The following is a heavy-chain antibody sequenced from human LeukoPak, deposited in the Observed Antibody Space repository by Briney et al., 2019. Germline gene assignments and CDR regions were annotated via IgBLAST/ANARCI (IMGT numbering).Heavy chain of an antibody. V-gene: IGHV4-34*01. D-gene: IGHD3-10*01. J-gene: IGHJ4*02. CDR1: GGSFSGYY. Sequence: SETLSLTCAVYGGSFSGYYWSWIPQPPGKGLEWIGEINHSGSTNYNPSLKSRLTISVDTSKNQFSLKLSSVTAADTAVYYCARVSLTFGELMYWGQGTLVTVSS. CDR3: ARVSLTFGELMY. CDR2: INHSGST.